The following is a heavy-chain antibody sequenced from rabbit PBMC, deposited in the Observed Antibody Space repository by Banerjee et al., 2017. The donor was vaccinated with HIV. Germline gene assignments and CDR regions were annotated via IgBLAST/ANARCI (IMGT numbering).Heavy chain of an antibody. J-gene: IGHJ4*01. CDR2: LYPIYGAT. CDR1: GIDFSAYA. Sequence: QEQLVESGGGLVTLGGSLKLSCKASGIDFSAYAISWVRQAPGKGLEWIAFLYPIYGATDYASWVNGRFTVSLDNAQNTVFLQMTSLTAADTATYFCARGLVAGVLDLWGPGTLVTVS. V-gene: IGHV1S47*01. CDR3: ARGLVAGVLDL. D-gene: IGHD3-3*01.